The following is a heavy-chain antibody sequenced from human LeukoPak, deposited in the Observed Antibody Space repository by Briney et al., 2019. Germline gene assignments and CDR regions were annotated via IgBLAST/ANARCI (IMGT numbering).Heavy chain of an antibody. CDR1: GGSISSGGYS. CDR2: IYHSGST. V-gene: IGHV4-30-2*01. J-gene: IGHJ4*02. D-gene: IGHD5-18*01. CDR3: ARGGGGGYSYFFDY. Sequence: PSETLSLTCAVSGGSISSGGYSWSWIRQPAGKGLEWIGYIYHSGSTYYNPSLKSRVTISVDRSKNQFSLKLSSVTAADTAVYYCARGGGGGYSYFFDYWGQGTLVTVSS.